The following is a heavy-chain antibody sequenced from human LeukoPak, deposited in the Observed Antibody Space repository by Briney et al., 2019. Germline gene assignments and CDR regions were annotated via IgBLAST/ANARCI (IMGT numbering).Heavy chain of an antibody. CDR3: ARGGLLDPQYYFDY. D-gene: IGHD3/OR15-3a*01. Sequence: SVKVSCKASGGTFSSYAISWVRQAPGQGLEWMGRIIPIFGTANYAQKFQGRVTITTDESTSTAYMELSSLRSEDTAVYYCARGGLLDPQYYFDYWGQGTLVTVSS. CDR1: GGTFSSYA. CDR2: IIPIFGTA. V-gene: IGHV1-69*05. J-gene: IGHJ4*02.